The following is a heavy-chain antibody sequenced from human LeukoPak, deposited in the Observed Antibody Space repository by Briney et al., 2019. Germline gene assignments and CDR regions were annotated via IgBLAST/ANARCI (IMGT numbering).Heavy chain of an antibody. V-gene: IGHV1-46*01. Sequence: ASVKVSCKASGYTFTSYYMHWVRQAPGQGLEWMGIINPSGGSTSYAQKFQGRVTMTTDTSTSTAYMELRSLRSDDTAVYYCARGQLVDFDYWGQGTLVTVSS. J-gene: IGHJ4*02. CDR1: GYTFTSYY. D-gene: IGHD6-13*01. CDR2: INPSGGST. CDR3: ARGQLVDFDY.